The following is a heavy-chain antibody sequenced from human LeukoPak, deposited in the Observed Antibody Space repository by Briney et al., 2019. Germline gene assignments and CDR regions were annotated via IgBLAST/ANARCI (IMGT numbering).Heavy chain of an antibody. J-gene: IGHJ4*02. D-gene: IGHD5-18*01. Sequence: PGRSLRLSCAASGFSFSKYGMHWVRQAPGKGLEWVAVISHDGSNKYYADSVRGRFTISRDNSKNTLYLQMNSLRAEETAVYYCAGDGHTGMAVYHFDYWGQGTPVTVSS. CDR3: AGDGHTGMAVYHFDY. CDR2: ISHDGSNK. CDR1: GFSFSKYG. V-gene: IGHV3-30*03.